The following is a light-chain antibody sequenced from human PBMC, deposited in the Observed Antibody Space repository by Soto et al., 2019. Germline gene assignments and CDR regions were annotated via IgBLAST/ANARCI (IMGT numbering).Light chain of an antibody. J-gene: IGLJ2*01. V-gene: IGLV1-47*01. CDR3: AAWDDRLSGPV. CDR1: SSNIGSNY. CDR2: RNN. Sequence: QSVLTQPPSASGTPGQRVTISCSGSSSNIGSNYVYWYQQLPGTAPKLLIYRNNQRPSGVPDRFSGSKSGTSASLAISGLRSEDEADYYCAAWDDRLSGPVFGGATKLTVL.